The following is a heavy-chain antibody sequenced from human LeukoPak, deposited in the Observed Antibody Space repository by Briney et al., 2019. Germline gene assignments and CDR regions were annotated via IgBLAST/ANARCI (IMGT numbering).Heavy chain of an antibody. CDR2: FDPEDGET. J-gene: IGHJ3*02. Sequence: ASVKVSGKVSGYTLTELSMHWVRQAPGKGLEWMGGFDPEDGETIYAQKFQGRVTMTEDTSTDTAYMELSSLRSEDTAVYYCATDKYPFSAFDIWGQGTMVTVSS. CDR1: GYTLTELS. V-gene: IGHV1-24*01. D-gene: IGHD2-2*02. CDR3: ATDKYPFSAFDI.